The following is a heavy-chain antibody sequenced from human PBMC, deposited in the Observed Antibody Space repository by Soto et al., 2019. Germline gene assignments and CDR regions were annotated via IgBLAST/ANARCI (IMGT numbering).Heavy chain of an antibody. J-gene: IGHJ4*02. CDR1: GFTFSSYG. CDR3: AKGGRIYDFWCGYYVDY. V-gene: IGHV3-30*18. Sequence: QVQLVESGGGVVQPGRSLRLSCAASGFTFSSYGMHWVRQAPGKGLEWVAVISYDGSNKYYADSVKGRFTISRDNSKNTLYLQMNSLRAEDTAVYYCAKGGRIYDFWCGYYVDYWGQGTLVTVSS. CDR2: ISYDGSNK. D-gene: IGHD3-3*01.